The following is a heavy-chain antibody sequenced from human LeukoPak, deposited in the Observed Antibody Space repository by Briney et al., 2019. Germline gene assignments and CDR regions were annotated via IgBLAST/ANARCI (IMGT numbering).Heavy chain of an antibody. J-gene: IGHJ4*02. CDR1: GFTFSSYA. V-gene: IGHV3-23*01. CDR2: VDRSSDST. Sequence: HPGGSLRLSSAASGFTFSSYAMNWVRQAPGRGLEWVSAVDRSSDSTYYAESVKGRFTVSRDNSKSTLFLEMNSLRAEDTAVYYCAKDPPRGDGYQPNFFDSWGQGTLVTVSS. CDR3: AKDPPRGDGYQPNFFDS. D-gene: IGHD5-24*01.